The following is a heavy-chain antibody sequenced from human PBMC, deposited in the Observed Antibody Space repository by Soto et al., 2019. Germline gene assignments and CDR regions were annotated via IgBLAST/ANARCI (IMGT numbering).Heavy chain of an antibody. D-gene: IGHD1-26*01. V-gene: IGHV2-5*02. J-gene: IGHJ4*02. Sequence: QITLKESGPTLVKPTQTLTLTCTFSGFSFSTSEVGVGWIRQPPGKALEWLALIYWDDDKRYSPSLKSRLTVTKDTSKNQVVITMTNMDPVDTATYYCAHGELRYSHSGVFDYWGQGTLVTVSS. CDR1: GFSFSTSEVG. CDR3: AHGELRYSHSGVFDY. CDR2: IYWDDDK.